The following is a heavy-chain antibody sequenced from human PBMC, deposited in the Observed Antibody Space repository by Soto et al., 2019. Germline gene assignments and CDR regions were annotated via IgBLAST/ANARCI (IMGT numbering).Heavy chain of an antibody. Sequence: GGSLRLSCAASGFTFDDYAMHWVRQAPGKGLKWVSGISWNSGSIGYADSVKGRFTISRDNAKNSLYLQMNSLRAEDTALYYCAKDIGILYSSGWFDYWGQGTLVTVSS. CDR3: AKDIGILYSSGWFDY. J-gene: IGHJ4*02. V-gene: IGHV3-9*01. D-gene: IGHD6-19*01. CDR2: ISWNSGSI. CDR1: GFTFDDYA.